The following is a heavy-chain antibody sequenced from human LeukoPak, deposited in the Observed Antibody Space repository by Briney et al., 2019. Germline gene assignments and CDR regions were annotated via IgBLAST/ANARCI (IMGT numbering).Heavy chain of an antibody. CDR3: AKALGSSGRDAFDI. V-gene: IGHV3-9*01. Sequence: PGGSLRLSCAASGFTFDDYAMHWVRQAPGKGLEWVSGICWNSGSIGYADSVKGRFTISRDNAKISLYLQMNSLRAEDTALYYCAKALGSSGRDAFDIWGQGTMVTVSS. D-gene: IGHD3-22*01. CDR2: ICWNSGSI. J-gene: IGHJ3*02. CDR1: GFTFDDYA.